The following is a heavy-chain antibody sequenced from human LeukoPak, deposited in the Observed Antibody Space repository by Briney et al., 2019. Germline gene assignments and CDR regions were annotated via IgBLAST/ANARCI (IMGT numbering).Heavy chain of an antibody. J-gene: IGHJ4*02. V-gene: IGHV4-59*08. CDR2: IYYNGAT. Sequence: TSETLSLTCTVSGGSISTYYWSRIRQPPGKGLEWIGYIYYNGATDYNPSLKSRVTISVDTSKNEFSLKLSSVTAADTALYYCARRTVTNGWFRIDYWGQGSLVIVSS. CDR3: ARRTVTNGWFRIDY. CDR1: GGSISTYY. D-gene: IGHD6-19*01.